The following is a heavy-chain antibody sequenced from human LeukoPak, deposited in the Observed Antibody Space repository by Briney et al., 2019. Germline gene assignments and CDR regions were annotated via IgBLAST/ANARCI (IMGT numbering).Heavy chain of an antibody. CDR1: GYSFTNYW. V-gene: IGHV5-51*01. J-gene: IGHJ5*02. D-gene: IGHD4-17*01. CDR2: IYPGDSNT. CDR3: ARRDYGDYIGRGVFPWFDP. Sequence: GESLKISCKGSGYSFTNYWIGWVRQMPGKGLEWMGIIYPGDSNTRYSPSFQGQVTISVDKSISTAYLQWSSLKASDTAMYYCARRDYGDYIGRGVFPWFDPWGQGTLVTVSS.